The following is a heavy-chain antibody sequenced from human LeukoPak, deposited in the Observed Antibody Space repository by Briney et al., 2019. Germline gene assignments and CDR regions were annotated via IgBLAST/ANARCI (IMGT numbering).Heavy chain of an antibody. CDR2: ISWDGGST. CDR3: AKDASRGYNYFYYMDV. Sequence: AETLTLSCAASGVTFDDYTMNWVRQAPGKGLEWVSLISWDGGSTYYGYSVKGRFTISTDNSKNSLYLQMSSLRTEDTAVYYCAKDASRGYNYFYYMDVWGKGTTVTVSS. D-gene: IGHD5-12*01. J-gene: IGHJ6*03. CDR1: GVTFDDYT. V-gene: IGHV3-43*01.